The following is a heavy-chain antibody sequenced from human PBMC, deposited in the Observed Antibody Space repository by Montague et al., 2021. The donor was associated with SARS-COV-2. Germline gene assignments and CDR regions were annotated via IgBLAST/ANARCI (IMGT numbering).Heavy chain of an antibody. J-gene: IGHJ3*01. V-gene: IGHV4-39*02. Sequence: SETLSLTCTVSGASITNNIYYWCCIRKPRGRGLWWVGSIYYARNTYYNPSLNSLAIISVVTSKNPFTLKMSPVTAAETAVYYSARLKRYFDSRGSPSAFDFWGQGTQVTVSS. CDR1: GASITNNIYY. CDR3: ARLKRYFDSRGSPSAFDF. CDR2: IYYARNT. D-gene: IGHD3-22*01.